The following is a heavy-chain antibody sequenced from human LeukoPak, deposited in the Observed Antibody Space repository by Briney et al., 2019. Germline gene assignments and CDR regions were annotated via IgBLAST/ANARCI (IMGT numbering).Heavy chain of an antibody. Sequence: GGSLRLSCAASGFTFSSYWMSWARQAPGKGLEWVSAISGSGGSTYYADSVKGRFTISRDNSKNTLYLQMNSLRAEDTAVYYCAKDAEVYYDSSGYNYYYYYMDVWGKGTTVTISS. CDR2: ISGSGGST. D-gene: IGHD3-22*01. V-gene: IGHV3-23*01. CDR1: GFTFSSYW. CDR3: AKDAEVYYDSSGYNYYYYYMDV. J-gene: IGHJ6*03.